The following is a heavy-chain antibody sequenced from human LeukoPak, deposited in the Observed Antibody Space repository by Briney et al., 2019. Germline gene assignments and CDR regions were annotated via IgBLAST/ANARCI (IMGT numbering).Heavy chain of an antibody. CDR1: GFVFTIYT. Sequence: GGSLRLSCSASGFVFTIYTMYWVRQAPGKGPEYVSTISGSGNGFSIYYADSVKGRFTISRDNSKNTLYLQMNSLRAEDTAVYYCARDEGRVRSDAFDIWGQGTMVTVSS. J-gene: IGHJ3*02. CDR3: ARDEGRVRSDAFDI. CDR2: ISGSGNGFSI. V-gene: IGHV3-64*04.